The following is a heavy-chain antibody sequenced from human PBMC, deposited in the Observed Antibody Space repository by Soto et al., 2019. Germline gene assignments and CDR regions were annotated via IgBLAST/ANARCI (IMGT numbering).Heavy chain of an antibody. CDR3: AKDLDVVMVLSATRGRDV. D-gene: IGHD2-15*01. V-gene: IGHV3-30*18. Sequence: QVQLVEFGGGMIQPGKSLRLSCVASGFTFSNFGMHWVRQAPGKGLEWVAGISYDGRSESYVDSVRGRFTLSRDNSKNTLSLQMISLRPEDTGVYYCAKDLDVVMVLSATRGRDVWGQGTTVTVSS. CDR2: ISYDGRSE. CDR1: GFTFSNFG. J-gene: IGHJ6*02.